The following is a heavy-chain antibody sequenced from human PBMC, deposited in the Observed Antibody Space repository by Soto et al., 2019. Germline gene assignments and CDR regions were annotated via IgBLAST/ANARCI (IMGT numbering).Heavy chain of an antibody. J-gene: IGHJ3*02. CDR2: IIPILGIA. Sequence: QVQLVHSGAEVKKPGSSVKVSCTASGGTFSSYTISWVRQAPGQGLEWMGRIIPILGIANYAQKFQGRVTITADKSTSTAYMELSSLRSEDTAVYYCASNRGLKLRGSAFDIWGQGTMVTVSS. D-gene: IGHD1-7*01. V-gene: IGHV1-69*02. CDR1: GGTFSSYT. CDR3: ASNRGLKLRGSAFDI.